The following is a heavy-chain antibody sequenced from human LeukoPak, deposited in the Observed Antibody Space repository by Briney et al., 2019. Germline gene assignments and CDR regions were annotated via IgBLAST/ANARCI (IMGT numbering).Heavy chain of an antibody. V-gene: IGHV4-34*01. D-gene: IGHD6-13*01. Sequence: SETLSLTCAVYGGSFSGYYWSWIRQPPGKGLEWIGEINHSGSTNYNPSLKSRVTISVDTSKNQFSLKLSSVTAADTAVYYCARVAPTTSSSWYNDYWGQGTLVTVSS. CDR1: GGSFSGYY. J-gene: IGHJ4*02. CDR3: ARVAPTTSSSWYNDY. CDR2: INHSGST.